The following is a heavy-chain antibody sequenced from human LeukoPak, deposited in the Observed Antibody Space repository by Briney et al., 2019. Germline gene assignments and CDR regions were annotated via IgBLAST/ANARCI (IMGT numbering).Heavy chain of an antibody. CDR1: GFSFSDHY. Sequence: PGGSLRLTCAASGFSFSDHYIDWVRQAPGKGLEWVGRSGNKANSYTTEYAGSVKGRFTISRDASKNSLYLQMNSLKTEDTAVYYCTRGYSGLSVYAFDIWGQGTMVTVSS. CDR3: TRGYSGLSVYAFDI. J-gene: IGHJ3*02. CDR2: SGNKANSYTT. V-gene: IGHV3-72*01. D-gene: IGHD1-26*01.